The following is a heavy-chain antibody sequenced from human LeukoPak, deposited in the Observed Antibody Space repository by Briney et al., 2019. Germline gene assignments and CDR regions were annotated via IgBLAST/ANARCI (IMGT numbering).Heavy chain of an antibody. J-gene: IGHJ4*02. CDR1: GYTFTNYG. CDR3: ARDLDQYSGRFGGFGHDF. Sequence: ASVKVSCKASGYTFTNYGINWVRQAPGQGLEWMGWISAYNGNTNYAQKLQGRVTMTTDTSTSTAYMELRSLRSDDTAVYYCARDLDQYSGRFGGFGHDFWGQGSLVTVSS. D-gene: IGHD1-26*01. V-gene: IGHV1-18*01. CDR2: ISAYNGNT.